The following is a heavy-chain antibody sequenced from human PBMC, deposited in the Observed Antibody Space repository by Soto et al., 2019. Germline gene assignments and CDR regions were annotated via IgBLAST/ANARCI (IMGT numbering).Heavy chain of an antibody. V-gene: IGHV1-8*01. Sequence: QVQLVQSGAEVKKPGASVKVSCKASGYTFTSYDINWVRQATGQGLEWMGWMNPNSGNTGYAQKFQGRVTMTRNTSISTAYMELSSLRSEDTAVYYCARGWDCTNGVCYTRSMDVWGQGTTVTVSS. CDR2: MNPNSGNT. D-gene: IGHD2-8*01. CDR3: ARGWDCTNGVCYTRSMDV. J-gene: IGHJ6*02. CDR1: GYTFTSYD.